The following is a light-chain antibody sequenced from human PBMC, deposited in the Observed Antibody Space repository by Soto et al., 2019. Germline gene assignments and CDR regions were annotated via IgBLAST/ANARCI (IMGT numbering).Light chain of an antibody. V-gene: IGLV2-14*01. J-gene: IGLJ2*01. Sequence: QSALTQPASVSGSPGQSITISCTGTSSDVGGYNYVSWYQQHPGKAPKLMIYDVSNRPSGVSNRFSGSRSGNTASLTISGLQDEDEADYYCSSYTSSSPLFGGGTKVTVL. CDR2: DVS. CDR3: SSYTSSSPL. CDR1: SSDVGGYNY.